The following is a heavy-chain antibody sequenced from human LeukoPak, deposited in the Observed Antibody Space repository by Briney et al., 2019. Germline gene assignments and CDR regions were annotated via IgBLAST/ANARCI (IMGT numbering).Heavy chain of an antibody. CDR3: TTGRGSSGWYVQMGMDV. CDR2: IKSKTDGGTT. CDR1: GFTFSNAW. J-gene: IGHJ6*02. D-gene: IGHD6-19*01. Sequence: GGSLRLSCAASGFTFSNAWMSWVRQAPGKGLEWVGRIKSKTDGGTTDYAAPVKGRFTISRDDSKNTLYLQMNSLKTEDTAVYYCTTGRGSSGWYVQMGMDVWGQGTTVTVSS. V-gene: IGHV3-15*01.